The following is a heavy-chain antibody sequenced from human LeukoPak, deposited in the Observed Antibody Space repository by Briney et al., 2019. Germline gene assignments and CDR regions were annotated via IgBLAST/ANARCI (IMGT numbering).Heavy chain of an antibody. CDR3: ARSTTVTTFSKYYFDY. V-gene: IGHV3-23*01. Sequence: SGGSLRLSCAASGFTFSSYAMSWVRQAPGKGLECISGFSGSGGSTYYADSVKGRFTISRDNSKNTLYLQMNSLRAEDTAVYYCARSTTVTTFSKYYFDYWGQGTLVTVSS. D-gene: IGHD4-17*01. CDR2: FSGSGGST. J-gene: IGHJ4*02. CDR1: GFTFSSYA.